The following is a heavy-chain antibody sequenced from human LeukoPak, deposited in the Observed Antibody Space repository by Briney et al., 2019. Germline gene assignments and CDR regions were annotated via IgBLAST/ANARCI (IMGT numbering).Heavy chain of an antibody. Sequence: GASLQISCKGSGSIFTTYWIAWVRQLPGKGLEWMGIIYPGDSDTRYSPSFQGQVTISADKSISTAYLQWSSLKASDTAMYCCARRATDGEYFQLWGQGTLVTVSS. J-gene: IGHJ1*01. CDR2: IYPGDSDT. CDR3: ARRATDGEYFQL. V-gene: IGHV5-51*01. CDR1: GSIFTTYW.